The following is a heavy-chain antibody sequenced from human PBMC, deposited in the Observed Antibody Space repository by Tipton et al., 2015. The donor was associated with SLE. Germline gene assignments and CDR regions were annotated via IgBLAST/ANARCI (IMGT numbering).Heavy chain of an antibody. D-gene: IGHD6-13*01. CDR1: GFTFSSYE. V-gene: IGHV3-48*03. CDR2: ISSSGSTI. CDR3: ARVEEPRYSNTWRPFDY. Sequence: SLRLSCAASGFTFSSYEMNWVRQAPGKGLEWVSYISSSGSTIYYADSVKGRFTISRDNAKNSLYLQMNSLRAEDTAVYYCARVEEPRYSNTWRPFDYWGQGTLVTVSS. J-gene: IGHJ4*02.